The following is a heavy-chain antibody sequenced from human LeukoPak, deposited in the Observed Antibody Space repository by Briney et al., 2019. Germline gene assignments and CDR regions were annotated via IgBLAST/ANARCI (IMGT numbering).Heavy chain of an antibody. D-gene: IGHD1-1*01. CDR3: ASGVGTTGTGY. CDR2: ISGSGGST. J-gene: IGHJ4*02. V-gene: IGHV3-23*01. Sequence: PGGSLRLSCAASGFTFSSYAMSWVRQAPGKGLEWVSAISGSGGSTYYADSVKGRFTISRDNVKNSLYLQMNSLRGEDTAVYYCASGVGTTGTGYWGQGTRVTVSS. CDR1: GFTFSSYA.